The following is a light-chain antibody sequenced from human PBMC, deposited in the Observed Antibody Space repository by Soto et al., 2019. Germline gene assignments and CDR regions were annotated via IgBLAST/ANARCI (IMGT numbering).Light chain of an antibody. V-gene: IGLV1-40*01. CDR3: SSYAGNNIHYV. J-gene: IGLJ1*01. CDR2: GNS. CDR1: SSNIGAGYD. Sequence: QSVLTQPPSVSGAPGQRVTISCTGSSSNIGAGYDVHWYQQLPGTAPKLLIYGNSNRPSGVPDRFSGSKSGTSASLAITGLQAEDEADYYCSSYAGNNIHYVFGTGTKVTVL.